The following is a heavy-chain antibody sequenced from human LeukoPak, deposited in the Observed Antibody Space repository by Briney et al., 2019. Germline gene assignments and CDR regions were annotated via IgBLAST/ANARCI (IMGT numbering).Heavy chain of an antibody. Sequence: GGSLRLSCAGSGFTVSSNYMSWVRQAPGKGLKWVSIIYTSGGTYYADSVKGRFTISRDNSKNTLYLQMSSLRAEDTAVYYCARGGGNTRFDYWGQGTLVTVSS. V-gene: IGHV3-53*01. CDR2: IYTSGGT. CDR3: ARGGGNTRFDY. D-gene: IGHD3-10*01. J-gene: IGHJ4*02. CDR1: GFTVSSNY.